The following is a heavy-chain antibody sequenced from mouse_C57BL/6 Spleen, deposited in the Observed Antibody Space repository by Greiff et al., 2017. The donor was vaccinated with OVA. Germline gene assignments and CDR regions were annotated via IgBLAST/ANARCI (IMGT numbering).Heavy chain of an antibody. CDR3: ARMDYDYDMDY. CDR1: GFSLTSYG. Sequence: QVQLKQSGPGLVQPSQSLSITCTVSGFSLTSYGVHWVRQSPGKGLEWLGVIWSGGSTDYNAAFISRLSISKDNSKSQVFFKMNSLQADDTAIYYCARMDYDYDMDYWGQGTSVTVSS. D-gene: IGHD2-4*01. V-gene: IGHV2-2*01. CDR2: IWSGGST. J-gene: IGHJ4*01.